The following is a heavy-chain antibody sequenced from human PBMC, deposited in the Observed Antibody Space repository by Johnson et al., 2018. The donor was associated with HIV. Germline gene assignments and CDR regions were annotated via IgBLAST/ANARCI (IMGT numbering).Heavy chain of an antibody. D-gene: IGHD3-10*01. CDR3: ARSLGVGAFDI. V-gene: IGHV3-30*19. CDR2: ISYDGSNE. CDR1: GVSFSDYA. J-gene: IGHJ3*02. Sequence: QVQLVESGGGVVQSGRSLRLSCAASGVSFSDYAMHWVRQAPGKGLEWVAVISYDGSNEFYADSVKGRFTISRDNAKNSLYLQMNSLRAEDMAVYYCARSLGVGAFDIWGQGTMVTVSS.